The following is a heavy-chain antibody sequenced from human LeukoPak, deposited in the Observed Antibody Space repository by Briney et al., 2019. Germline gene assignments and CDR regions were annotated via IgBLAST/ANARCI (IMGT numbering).Heavy chain of an antibody. Sequence: SETLYLTCTVSGGSVSSGSYYWSWIRQPPGKGLEWIGYIYYSGSTNYNPSLKSRVTISVDTSKNQFSLKLSSVTAADTAVYYCARDQGLNWFDPWGQGTLVTVSS. V-gene: IGHV4-61*01. CDR3: ARDQGLNWFDP. CDR2: IYYSGST. CDR1: GGSVSSGSYY. J-gene: IGHJ5*02.